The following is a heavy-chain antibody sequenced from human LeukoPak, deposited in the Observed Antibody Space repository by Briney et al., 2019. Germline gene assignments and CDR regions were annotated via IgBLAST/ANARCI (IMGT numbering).Heavy chain of an antibody. CDR3: ARLRSYYDSSGYSGEDY. J-gene: IGHJ4*02. Sequence: ASVKVSCKASGYTFNTYGITWVRQAPGQGLEWMGWISGYNGKTKYAQKLQDRVTMTTDTSTSTAYMELRSLRSDDTAVYYCARLRSYYDSSGYSGEDYWGQGTLVTVSS. D-gene: IGHD3-22*01. CDR1: GYTFNTYG. CDR2: ISGYNGKT. V-gene: IGHV1-18*01.